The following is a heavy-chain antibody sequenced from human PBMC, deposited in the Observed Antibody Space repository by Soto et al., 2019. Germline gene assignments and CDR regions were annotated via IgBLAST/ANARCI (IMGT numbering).Heavy chain of an antibody. CDR3: ARAKSSGRDDAFDI. J-gene: IGHJ3*02. D-gene: IGHD1-26*01. Sequence: QVQLVESGGGLVEPGGSLRLSCGASGFTFSDYYMTWIRQAPGKGLEWVSYIAGTSYYTNYADSVKGRFIISRDNAKSSLYLQMKILRAEDTAVYYCARAKSSGRDDAFDIWGQGTVVTVSS. CDR2: IAGTSYYT. CDR1: GFTFSDYY. V-gene: IGHV3-11*05.